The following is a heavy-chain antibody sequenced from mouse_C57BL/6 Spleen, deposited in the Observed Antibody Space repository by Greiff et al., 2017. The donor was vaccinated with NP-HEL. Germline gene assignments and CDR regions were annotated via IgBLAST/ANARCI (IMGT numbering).Heavy chain of an antibody. J-gene: IGHJ1*03. V-gene: IGHV1-53*01. D-gene: IGHD1-1*01. CDR3: ARNYGSSYDWYFDV. CDR2: INPSNGGT. Sequence: VQLQQPGTELVKPGASVKLSCKASGYTFTSYWMHWVKQRPGQGLEWIGNINPSNGGTNYNEKFESKATLTVDKSSSTAYMQLSSLTSEDSAVYYCARNYGSSYDWYFDVWGTGTTVTVSS. CDR1: GYTFTSYW.